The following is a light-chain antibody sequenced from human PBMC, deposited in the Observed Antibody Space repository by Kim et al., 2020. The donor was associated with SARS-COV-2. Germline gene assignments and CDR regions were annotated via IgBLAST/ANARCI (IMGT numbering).Light chain of an antibody. Sequence: GQKVTISCPGSSSNIGTNYVSWYQHFPGPAPTLLICDNDKRPSGIPDRFAGSKSGTSATLAITGLQTGDEADYYCGAWDNSLSAWVFGGGTQLTVL. CDR2: DND. V-gene: IGLV1-51*01. CDR1: SSNIGTNY. J-gene: IGLJ3*02. CDR3: GAWDNSLSAWV.